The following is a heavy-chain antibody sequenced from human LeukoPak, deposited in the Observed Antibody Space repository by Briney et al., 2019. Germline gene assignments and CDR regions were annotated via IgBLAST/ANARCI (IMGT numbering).Heavy chain of an antibody. V-gene: IGHV3-21*01. J-gene: IGHJ4*02. Sequence: GGSLRLSCAASGFTFSSYSMNWVRPAPGKGLEWVSSISSSSSYIYYADSVKGRFTISRDNAKNSLYLQMNSLRAEDTAVYYCARVFQETSGVAAYGYWGQGTLVTVSS. CDR1: GFTFSSYS. CDR2: ISSSSSYI. D-gene: IGHD2-15*01. CDR3: ARVFQETSGVAAYGY.